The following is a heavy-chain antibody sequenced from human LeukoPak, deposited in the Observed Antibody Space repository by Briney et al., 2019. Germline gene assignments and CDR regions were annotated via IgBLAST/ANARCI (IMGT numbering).Heavy chain of an antibody. CDR2: IYPDDSDI. CDR1: GYSFTAYW. CDR3: ARRKSSANYYVEAFDI. D-gene: IGHD1-26*01. V-gene: IGHV5-51*01. J-gene: IGHJ3*02. Sequence: GESLKISCKGSGYSFTAYWIGWVRQMPGTGLERMGIIYPDDSDIKYSPSFQGQVTISVDVSINTAYLHWSSLKASDTAMYYCARRKSSANYYVEAFDIWGQGTMVTVSS.